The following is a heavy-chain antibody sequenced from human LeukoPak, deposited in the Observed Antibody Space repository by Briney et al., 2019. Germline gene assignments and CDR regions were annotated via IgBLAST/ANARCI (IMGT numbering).Heavy chain of an antibody. D-gene: IGHD2-8*01. CDR2: INQGGSRL. Sequence: GGSLRLSCAASGFTFSSYWMHWVRQVPGKGLEWVASINQGGSRLHYLDSVTGRFIISRDDAQNSLFLQMTRLRVDDTAVYYCARLKDDVTKLDYWGQGTLVSVSS. CDR1: GFTFSSYW. J-gene: IGHJ4*02. CDR3: ARLKDDVTKLDY. V-gene: IGHV3-7*01.